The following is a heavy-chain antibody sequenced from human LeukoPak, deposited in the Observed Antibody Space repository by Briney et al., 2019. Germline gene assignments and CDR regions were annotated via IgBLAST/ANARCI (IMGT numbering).Heavy chain of an antibody. D-gene: IGHD6-13*01. CDR1: GFTFSSYA. CDR3: AKFVHSSSWYDFFDY. CDR2: ISGSGGST. Sequence: GGSLRLSCAASGFTFSSYAMSWVRQAAGKGLKWVSAISGSGGSTYYADSVKGRFTISRDNSKNTLYLQMNSLRAEDTAVYYCAKFVHSSSWYDFFDYWGQGTLVTVSS. J-gene: IGHJ4*02. V-gene: IGHV3-23*01.